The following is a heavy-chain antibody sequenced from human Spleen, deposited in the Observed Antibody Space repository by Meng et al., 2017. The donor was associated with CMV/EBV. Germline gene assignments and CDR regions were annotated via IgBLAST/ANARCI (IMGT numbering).Heavy chain of an antibody. J-gene: IGHJ4*02. Sequence: GESLKISCSASGFIFTIYAMTWVRQAPGKGLEWVSVFYSGGSSTHYADSVKGRFTISRDPSKNTLYLQMNSLRAEDTAVYYCALSYYDSSGYKAWGQGTLVTVSS. CDR2: FYSGGSST. V-gene: IGHV3-23*03. CDR3: ALSYYDSSGYKA. D-gene: IGHD3-22*01. CDR1: GFIFTIYA.